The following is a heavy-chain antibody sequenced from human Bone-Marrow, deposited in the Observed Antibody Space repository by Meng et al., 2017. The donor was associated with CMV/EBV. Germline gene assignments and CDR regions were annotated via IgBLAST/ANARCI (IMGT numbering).Heavy chain of an antibody. CDR1: GFTFSGYW. J-gene: IGHJ4*02. CDR3: ARICVTGRACYHFDS. CDR2: IRQDGSEK. Sequence: GESLKISCTGSGFTFSGYWMSWVRQAPGKGLEWVANIRQDGSEKHYVDSVKGRFTISRDNTKNSLYLEMNTLRAEDTAVYHCARICVTGRACYHFDSWGQGALVTVSS. D-gene: IGHD2-2*01. V-gene: IGHV3-7*01.